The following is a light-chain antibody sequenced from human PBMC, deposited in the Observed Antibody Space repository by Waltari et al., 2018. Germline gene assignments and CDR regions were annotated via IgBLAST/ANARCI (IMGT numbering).Light chain of an antibody. V-gene: IGLV8-61*01. CDR1: SGSVSTSYY. Sequence: QTVVTQEPSFSVSPGGTVTLTCGLSSGSVSTSYYPSWYQQTPGQAPRTLIYSTNTRSSGVPDRFSGSILGNKAALTITGAQADDESDYYCVLYMGSGEGVFGGGTKLTVL. CDR3: VLYMGSGEGV. J-gene: IGLJ3*02. CDR2: STN.